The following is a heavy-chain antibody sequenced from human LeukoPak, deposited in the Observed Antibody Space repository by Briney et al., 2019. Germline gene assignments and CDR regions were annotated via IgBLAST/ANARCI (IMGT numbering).Heavy chain of an antibody. V-gene: IGHV1-18*01. J-gene: IGHJ4*02. Sequence: ASVKVSCKASGFIFTSYGISWVRQAPGQGLEWLGWISAYNGDTKYAQKVQGRVTMTTDTSTSTAYMDLRSLRSDDTAVYYCARAVGYYDILTGNRLPFDYWGQGTLVTVSS. CDR2: ISAYNGDT. CDR3: ARAVGYYDILTGNRLPFDY. D-gene: IGHD3-9*01. CDR1: GFIFTSYG.